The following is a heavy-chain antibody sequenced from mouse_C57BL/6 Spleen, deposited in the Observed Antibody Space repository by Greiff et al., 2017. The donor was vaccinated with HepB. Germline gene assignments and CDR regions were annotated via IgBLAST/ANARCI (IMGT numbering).Heavy chain of an antibody. J-gene: IGHJ2*01. CDR1: GYTFTDYY. CDR3: ARIYYGNPYFDY. D-gene: IGHD2-1*01. Sequence: VQLKESGPELVKPGASVKISCKASGYTFTDYYMNWVKQSHGKSLEWIGDINPNNGGTSYNQKFKGKATLTVDKSSSTAYMELRSLTSEDSAVYYCARIYYGNPYFDYWGQGTTLTVSS. V-gene: IGHV1-26*01. CDR2: INPNNGGT.